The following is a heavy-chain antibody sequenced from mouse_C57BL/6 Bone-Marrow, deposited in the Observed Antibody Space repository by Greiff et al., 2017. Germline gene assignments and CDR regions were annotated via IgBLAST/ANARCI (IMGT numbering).Heavy chain of an antibody. V-gene: IGHV5-9-1*02. Sequence: EVMLVESGEGLVKPGGSLKLSCAASGFTFSSYAMSWVRQTPEKRLEWVAYISSGGDYIYYADTVKGRFTISRDNARNTLYLQMSSLKSEDTAMYYCKRDPVGYAMDYWGQGASVTVSA. J-gene: IGHJ4*01. D-gene: IGHD1-1*01. CDR3: KRDPVGYAMDY. CDR1: GFTFSSYA. CDR2: ISSGGDYI.